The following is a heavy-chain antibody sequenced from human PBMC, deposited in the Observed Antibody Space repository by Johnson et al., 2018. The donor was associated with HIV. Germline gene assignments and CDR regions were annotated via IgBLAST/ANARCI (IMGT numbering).Heavy chain of an antibody. J-gene: IGHJ3*02. CDR3: TTGLMSAFDM. CDR1: GFKYAASG. CDR2: TPGGDGGT. V-gene: IGHV3-74*02. D-gene: IGHD3-16*01. Sequence: VQLVESGGGLVQPGGSLRVSCAASGFKYAASGLAFSNYAVKWVSHTPGGDGGTSFADSVKGRFTISRDNAKNTLYLQMDSLRADDTAVYYCTTGLMSAFDMWGQGTMVTVSS.